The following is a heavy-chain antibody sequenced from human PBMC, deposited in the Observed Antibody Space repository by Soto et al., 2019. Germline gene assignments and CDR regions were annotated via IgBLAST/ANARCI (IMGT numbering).Heavy chain of an antibody. J-gene: IGHJ4*02. CDR2: ISAYNGNT. V-gene: IGHV1-18*01. D-gene: IGHD4-17*01. CDR3: ARDNMLRGDYEPFAY. Sequence: QVPLVQSGAEVKKPGASVKVSCKASGYTFTSYGISWVRKAPGQGLEWMGWISAYNGNTNYAQNLQGRVTMTTDTSTSTAYMELRSLRSDDTAVYYCARDNMLRGDYEPFAYWGQGTLVTVSS. CDR1: GYTFTSYG.